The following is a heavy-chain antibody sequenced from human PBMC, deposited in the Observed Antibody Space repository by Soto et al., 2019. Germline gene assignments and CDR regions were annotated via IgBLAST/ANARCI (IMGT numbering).Heavy chain of an antibody. CDR2: ISYDGSNK. J-gene: IGHJ4*02. CDR1: GFTFGSYG. D-gene: IGHD2-15*01. CDR3: AKDYCSGGSCYSEYYFDY. V-gene: IGHV3-30*18. Sequence: SLRLAGAASGFTFGSYGMHWVRQAPGKGLEWVAVISYDGSNKYYADSVKGRFTISRDNSKNTLYLQMNSLRAEDTAVYYCAKDYCSGGSCYSEYYFDYWGQGTLVTVSS.